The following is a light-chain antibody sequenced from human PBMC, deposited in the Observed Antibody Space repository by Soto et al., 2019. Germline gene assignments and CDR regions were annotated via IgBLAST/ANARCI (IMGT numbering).Light chain of an antibody. CDR3: QQYDNLPYT. Sequence: DIQMNQSPSSLSASVGDRVTITCQASQDISNYLNWYQQKPGKAPKLLIYDASNLETGVPSRFSGCGSGTDFTFTISSLQSEDTATYYCQQYDNLPYTFGQGTKLEIK. CDR2: DAS. V-gene: IGKV1-33*01. CDR1: QDISNY. J-gene: IGKJ2*01.